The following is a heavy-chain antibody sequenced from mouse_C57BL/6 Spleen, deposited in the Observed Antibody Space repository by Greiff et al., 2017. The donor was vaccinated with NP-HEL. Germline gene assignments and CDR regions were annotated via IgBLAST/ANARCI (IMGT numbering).Heavy chain of an antibody. J-gene: IGHJ3*01. D-gene: IGHD1-1*01. CDR1: GYTFTTYP. V-gene: IGHV1-47*01. CDR3: ARLGYGSSYEFAY. Sequence: VKLMESGAELVKPGASVKMSCKASGYTFTTYPIEWMKQNHGKSLEWIGNFHPYNDDTKYNEKFKGKATLTVEKSSSTVYLELSRLTSDDSAVYYCARLGYGSSYEFAYWGQGTLVTVSA. CDR2: FHPYNDDT.